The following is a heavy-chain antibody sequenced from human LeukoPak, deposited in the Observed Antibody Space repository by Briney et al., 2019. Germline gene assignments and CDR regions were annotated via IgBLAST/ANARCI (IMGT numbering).Heavy chain of an antibody. CDR3: ARQSGSSTWSSDY. Sequence: GSLRLSCAASGFIFRNYEMNWVRRAPGKGLEWIGEINHSGSTNYNPSLKSRVTISVDTPKNQFSLNLSSVTAADTAVYYCARQSGSSTWSSDYWGQRTLVTVSS. J-gene: IGHJ4*02. V-gene: IGHV4-34*01. CDR2: INHSGST. CDR1: GFIFRNYE. D-gene: IGHD6-13*01.